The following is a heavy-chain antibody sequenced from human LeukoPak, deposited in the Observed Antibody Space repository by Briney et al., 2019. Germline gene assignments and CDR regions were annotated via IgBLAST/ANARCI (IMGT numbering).Heavy chain of an antibody. Sequence: MPSETLSLTCAVYGGSFSGYYWSWIRQPPGKGLEWIGEINHSGSTNYNPSLKSRVTISVDTSKNQFSLKLSSVTAADTAVYYCARHKYDFGDYYYGMDVWGQGTTVTVSS. CDR1: GGSFSGYY. CDR3: ARHKYDFGDYYYGMDV. V-gene: IGHV4-34*01. J-gene: IGHJ6*02. CDR2: INHSGST. D-gene: IGHD3-3*01.